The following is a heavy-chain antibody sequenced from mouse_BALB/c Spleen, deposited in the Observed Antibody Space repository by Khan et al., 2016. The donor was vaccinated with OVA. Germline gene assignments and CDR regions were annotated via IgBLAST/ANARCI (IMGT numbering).Heavy chain of an antibody. J-gene: IGHJ2*01. V-gene: IGHV1-7*01. Sequence: QVQLKQSGAELAKPGASVKMSCKASGYTFTTYWMHWVKQRPGQGLEWIGYINPTSGYTDYNEKFKDRATLSADKSSSTGYMQLSSLTSEDSAVYYCTRDRIDYWGQGTTLTVSS. CDR3: TRDRIDY. CDR2: INPTSGYT. CDR1: GYTFTTYW.